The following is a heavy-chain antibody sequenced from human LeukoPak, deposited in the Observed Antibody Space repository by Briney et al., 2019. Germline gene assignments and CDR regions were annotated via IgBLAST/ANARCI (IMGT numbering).Heavy chain of an antibody. J-gene: IGHJ4*02. CDR3: ASTYSYDSSGYYPFDY. V-gene: IGHV3-74*03. CDR2: INNDGSDT. D-gene: IGHD3-22*01. CDR1: GFTFSSHW. Sequence: GGSLRLSCAASGFTFSSHWMHWVRQAPGKGLVWVSRINNDGSDTMYADSVKGRFTISRDNAKNTLYLQMNSLRAEDTAVYYCASTYSYDSSGYYPFDYWGQGTLVTVPS.